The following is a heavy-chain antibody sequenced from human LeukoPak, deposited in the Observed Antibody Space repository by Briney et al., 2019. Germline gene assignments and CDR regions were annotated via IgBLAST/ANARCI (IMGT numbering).Heavy chain of an antibody. Sequence: SETLSLTCTVSGGSISSYYRSWIRQPPGKGLEWIGYIYYSGSTNYNPSLKSRVTISVDTSKNQFSLKLSSVTAADTAVYYCARVGGSGWYIGYWGQGTLVTLSS. V-gene: IGHV4-59*01. CDR2: IYYSGST. D-gene: IGHD6-19*01. CDR1: GGSISSYY. CDR3: ARVGGSGWYIGY. J-gene: IGHJ4*02.